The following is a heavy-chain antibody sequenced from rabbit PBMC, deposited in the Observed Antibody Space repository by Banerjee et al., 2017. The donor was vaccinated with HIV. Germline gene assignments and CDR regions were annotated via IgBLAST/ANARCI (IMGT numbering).Heavy chain of an antibody. D-gene: IGHD4-1*01. V-gene: IGHV1S45*01. Sequence: QEQLEESGGDLVKPEGSLTLTCTASGFSLNIYEMCWVRQAPGKGLEWIACIYDASSGSTWYASWAKGRFTISKTSSTTVTLQMTSLTAADTATYFCARDLAGVIGWNFNLWGPGTWSPS. J-gene: IGHJ4*01. CDR1: GFSLNIYE. CDR3: ARDLAGVIGWNFNL. CDR2: IYDASSGST.